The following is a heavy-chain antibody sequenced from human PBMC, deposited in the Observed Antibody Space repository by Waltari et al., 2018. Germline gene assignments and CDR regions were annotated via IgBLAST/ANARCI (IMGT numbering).Heavy chain of an antibody. CDR3: ARARYCTDGVCSYYFDY. V-gene: IGHV4-38-2*02. J-gene: IGHJ4*02. D-gene: IGHD2-8*01. CDR2: IYHSGGT. Sequence: QVQLQESGPGLVKPSETLSLTCTVSGYSISSGYYWGWIRQPPGKGLEWIGSIYHSGGTANTPALKGQVTISLDTSKNQFSRRRSSVTAADTAVYYCARARYCTDGVCSYYFDYWGQGTLVTVSS. CDR1: GYSISSGYY.